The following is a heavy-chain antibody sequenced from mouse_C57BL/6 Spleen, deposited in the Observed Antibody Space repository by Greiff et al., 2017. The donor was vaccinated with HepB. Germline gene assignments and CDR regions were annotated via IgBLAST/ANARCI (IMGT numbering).Heavy chain of an antibody. D-gene: IGHD2-1*01. CDR1: GFTFSDYG. Sequence: EVKVVESGGGLVKPGGSLKLSCAASGFTFSDYGMHWVRQAPEKGLEWVAYISSGSSTIYYADTVKGRFTISRDNAKNTLFLQMTSLRSEDTAMYYCARVYGNSYYYAMDYWGQGTSVTVSS. CDR2: ISSGSSTI. J-gene: IGHJ4*01. CDR3: ARVYGNSYYYAMDY. V-gene: IGHV5-17*01.